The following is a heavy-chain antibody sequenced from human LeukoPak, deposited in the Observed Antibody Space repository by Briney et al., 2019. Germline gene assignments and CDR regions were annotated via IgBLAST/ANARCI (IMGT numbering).Heavy chain of an antibody. Sequence: GGSLRLSCAASGFTFSSYAMSWVRQAPGKGLEWVSAISGSGGSTYYADSVKGRFTISRDNSKNTVYLQMDSLRGEDTAVYYCTKTTTGYSSGQYPGWPADHWGQGALVTVSS. CDR3: TKTTTGYSSGQYPGWPADH. V-gene: IGHV3-23*01. D-gene: IGHD3-22*01. CDR2: ISGSGGST. J-gene: IGHJ4*02. CDR1: GFTFSSYA.